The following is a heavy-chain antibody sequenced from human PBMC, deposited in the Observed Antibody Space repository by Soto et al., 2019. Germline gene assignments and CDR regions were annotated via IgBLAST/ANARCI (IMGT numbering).Heavy chain of an antibody. CDR3: AREISLRFPQRYYGMDV. Sequence: GGSLRLSCAASGFTFSSYAMHWVRQAPGKGLEWVAVISYDGSNKYYADSVKGRFTISRDNSKNTLYLQMNSLRAEDTAVYYCAREISLRFPQRYYGMDVWGQGTTVTVSS. D-gene: IGHD3-3*01. CDR1: GFTFSSYA. CDR2: ISYDGSNK. V-gene: IGHV3-30-3*01. J-gene: IGHJ6*02.